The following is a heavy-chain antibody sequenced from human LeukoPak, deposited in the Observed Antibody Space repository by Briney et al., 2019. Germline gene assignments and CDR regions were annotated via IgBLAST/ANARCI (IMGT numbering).Heavy chain of an antibody. V-gene: IGHV1-8*01. Sequence: ASVKVSCKASGYTLTSYDINWVRQATGQGLEWMGWMNPNSGNTGYAQKFQGRVTMTRNTSISTAYMELSSLRSEDTAVYYCARGPAAGNWFDPWGQGTLVTVSS. D-gene: IGHD2-2*01. J-gene: IGHJ5*02. CDR3: ARGPAAGNWFDP. CDR2: MNPNSGNT. CDR1: GYTLTSYD.